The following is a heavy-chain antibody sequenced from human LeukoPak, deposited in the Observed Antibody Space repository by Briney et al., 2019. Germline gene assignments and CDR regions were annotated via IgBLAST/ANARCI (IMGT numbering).Heavy chain of an antibody. CDR3: ARIPQAAIYTVPNFDY. V-gene: IGHV3-23*01. J-gene: IGHJ4*02. CDR1: GFTFSSYR. CDR2: ISGSG. D-gene: IGHD3-16*01. Sequence: GGSLRLSCAASGFTFSSYRMTWVRQAPGKGLEWLSIISGSGDSVKGQFTISRDNSKNTLYLEMDSLRVEDTAVYYCARIPQAAIYTVPNFDYWGQGTLVTVSS.